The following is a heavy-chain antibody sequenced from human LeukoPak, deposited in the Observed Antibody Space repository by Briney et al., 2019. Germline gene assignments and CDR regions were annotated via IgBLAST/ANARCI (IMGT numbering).Heavy chain of an antibody. J-gene: IGHJ4*02. CDR2: IYTSGST. V-gene: IGHV4-4*07. CDR3: ARDLEIWSGYYFDY. D-gene: IGHD3-3*01. Sequence: PSETLSLTCTFSGGSISYYYWSWIRQPAGKGLEWIGRIYTSGSTNYNPSLKSRVTMSVDTSKNQFSLKLSSVTAADTAVYYCARDLEIWSGYYFDYWGQGTLVTVSS. CDR1: GGSISYYY.